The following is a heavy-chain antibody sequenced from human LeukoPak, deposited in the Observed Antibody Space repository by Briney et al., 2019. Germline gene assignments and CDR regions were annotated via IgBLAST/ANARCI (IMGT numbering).Heavy chain of an antibody. CDR2: IYYSGNT. Sequence: SETLSLTCTVSGGSISNTRRTYYWGWIRQPPGKGLEWIGTIYYSGNTYYNPSLKSRLTSFVDTSKNQFSLNLSSVTAADTGVYYCARQFYDNGPAYDYWGQGTLVTVSS. CDR3: ARQFYDNGPAYDY. V-gene: IGHV4-39*01. D-gene: IGHD2/OR15-2a*01. J-gene: IGHJ4*02. CDR1: GGSISNTRRTYY.